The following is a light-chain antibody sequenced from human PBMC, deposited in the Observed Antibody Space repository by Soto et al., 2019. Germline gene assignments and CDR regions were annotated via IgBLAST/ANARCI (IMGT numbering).Light chain of an antibody. Sequence: EIVLTQSPGTLSLSPGERATLSCRASQSISSNYLAWYRQKAGQAPRLLIYGASSRAVGIPDRFSGSGSGRDFTLTISRLEPEDLAVYYCQQYSASPRTFGQGTRLDIK. J-gene: IGKJ2*01. V-gene: IGKV3-20*01. CDR2: GAS. CDR3: QQYSASPRT. CDR1: QSISSNY.